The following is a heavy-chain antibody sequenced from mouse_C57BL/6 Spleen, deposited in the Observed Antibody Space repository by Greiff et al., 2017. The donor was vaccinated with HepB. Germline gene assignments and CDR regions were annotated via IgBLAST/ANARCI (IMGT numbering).Heavy chain of an antibody. V-gene: IGHV5-6*01. D-gene: IGHD1-1*02. J-gene: IGHJ2*01. CDR1: GFTFSSYG. Sequence: EVKLMESGGDLVKPGGSLKLSCAASGFTFSSYGMSWVRQTPDKRLEWVATISSGGSYTYYPDSVKGRFTISRDIAQNTLYLQMCRLKSEDTAMYYCTRVDSFDYWGQGTTLTVSS. CDR3: TRVDSFDY. CDR2: ISSGGSYT.